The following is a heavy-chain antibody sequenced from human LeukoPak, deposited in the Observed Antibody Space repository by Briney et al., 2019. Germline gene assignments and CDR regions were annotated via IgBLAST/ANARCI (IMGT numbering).Heavy chain of an antibody. D-gene: IGHD3-10*01. CDR1: GGSFSGYY. J-gene: IGHJ5*02. V-gene: IGHV4-34*01. Sequence: PSETLSLTCAVYGGSFSGYYWSWIRQPPGKGLEWIGEINHSGSTNYNPSLKSRVTISVDTSKNQFSLKLSSVTAADTAVYYCARHVGVRFTYYYGSGSYSWFDPWGQGTLVTVSS. CDR2: INHSGST. CDR3: ARHVGVRFTYYYGSGSYSWFDP.